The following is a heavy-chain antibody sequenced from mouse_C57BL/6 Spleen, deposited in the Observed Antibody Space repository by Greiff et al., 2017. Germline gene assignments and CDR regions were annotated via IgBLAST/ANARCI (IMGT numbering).Heavy chain of an antibody. D-gene: IGHD1-1*01. CDR3: TNNYYGSSYDWYFDV. J-gene: IGHJ1*03. CDR1: GFTFSSYA. Sequence: EVQGVESGEGLVKPGGSLKLSCAASGFTFSSYAMSWVRQTPEKRLEWVAYISSGGDYIYYADTVKGRFTISRDNARNTLYLQMSSLKSEDTAMYYCTNNYYGSSYDWYFDVWGTGTTVTVSS. CDR2: ISSGGDYI. V-gene: IGHV5-9-1*02.